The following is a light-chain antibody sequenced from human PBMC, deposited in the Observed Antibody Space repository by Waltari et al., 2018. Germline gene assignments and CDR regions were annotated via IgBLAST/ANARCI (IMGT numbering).Light chain of an antibody. CDR2: DTS. J-gene: IGKJ4*01. V-gene: IGKV3-11*01. CDR1: QSVRNY. Sequence: EIVLIQSPATLALSPGERATLSCRASQSVRNYLAWFQQKPGQVPRLLIYDTSNRGTGVPARFSGSGSGTDFTLTISSLESEDFAVYYCQQRSSWLLTFGGGTKVQIK. CDR3: QQRSSWLLT.